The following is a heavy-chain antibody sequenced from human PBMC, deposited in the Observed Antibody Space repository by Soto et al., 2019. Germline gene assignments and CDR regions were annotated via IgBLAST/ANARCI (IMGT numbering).Heavy chain of an antibody. CDR1: GGTFSSYT. D-gene: IGHD2-2*01. Sequence: QVQLVQSGAEVKKPGSSVKVSCKASGGTFSSYTISWVRQAPGQGLEWMGRIIPILGIANYAQKFQGRVTSTADKSTGTAYMERSSLRSEDTAVYYCARVARCSGTGCYPPSNWFDPWGQGTLVTVSS. CDR2: IIPILGIA. V-gene: IGHV1-69*02. CDR3: ARVARCSGTGCYPPSNWFDP. J-gene: IGHJ5*02.